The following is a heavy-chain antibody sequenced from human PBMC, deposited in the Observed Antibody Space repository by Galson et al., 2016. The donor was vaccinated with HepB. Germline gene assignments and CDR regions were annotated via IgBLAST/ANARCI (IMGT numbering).Heavy chain of an antibody. CDR3: ARDPMATRYYYYGMDV. V-gene: IGHV3-33*08. J-gene: IGHJ6*02. D-gene: IGHD5-24*01. CDR2: IWHDGSKK. CDR1: GFTVSSNY. Sequence: SLRLSCAASGFTVSSNYMIWVRQAPDKGLEWVAVIWHDGSKKYYADSVKGRFTFSRDDSKNTLYLQMNSLRAEDTAVYYCARDPMATRYYYYGMDVWGQGTTVTVSS.